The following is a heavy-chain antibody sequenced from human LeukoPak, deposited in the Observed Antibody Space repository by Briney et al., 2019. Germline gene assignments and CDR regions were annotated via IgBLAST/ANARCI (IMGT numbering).Heavy chain of an antibody. CDR2: ISYDGSNK. Sequence: PGGSLRLSCAASGLTFSSYGMHWVRQAPGKGLEWVAVISYDGSNKYYADSVKGRFTISRDNSKNTLYLQMNSLRAEDTAVYYCAKVSYSSSWYSPFDYYYYGMDVWGQGTTVTVSS. J-gene: IGHJ6*02. CDR3: AKVSYSSSWYSPFDYYYYGMDV. V-gene: IGHV3-30*18. CDR1: GLTFSSYG. D-gene: IGHD6-13*01.